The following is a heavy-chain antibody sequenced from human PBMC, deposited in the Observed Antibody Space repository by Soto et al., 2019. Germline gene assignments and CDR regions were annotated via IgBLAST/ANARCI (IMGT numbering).Heavy chain of an antibody. J-gene: IGHJ4*02. CDR2: ISGGGGSS. Sequence: EVQLLESGGGLVEPGGSLRLSCTASGFTFSSYAMSWVRQAPGKGLEWGSGISGGGGSSYYADSVKGRFTISRDNSKDALYLQMNSLGAEDTAVYYCAKESAADFGDYCDSWGQGTLVSVSS. D-gene: IGHD4-17*01. CDR3: AKESAADFGDYCDS. CDR1: GFTFSSYA. V-gene: IGHV3-23*01.